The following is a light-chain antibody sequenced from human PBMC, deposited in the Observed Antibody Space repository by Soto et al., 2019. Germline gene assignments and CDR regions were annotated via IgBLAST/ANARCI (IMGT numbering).Light chain of an antibody. CDR3: QQYGSSPSWT. CDR2: GAS. CDR1: QSVSSSY. J-gene: IGKJ1*01. Sequence: EIVLTQSPGTLSFSPGEIATLSCRASQSVSSSYLAWYQQKPGQAPRLLIYGASSRATVIPDRFSGSGSGTDFTLTISRLEPEDFAVYYCQQYGSSPSWTFGQGTKVDIK. V-gene: IGKV3-20*01.